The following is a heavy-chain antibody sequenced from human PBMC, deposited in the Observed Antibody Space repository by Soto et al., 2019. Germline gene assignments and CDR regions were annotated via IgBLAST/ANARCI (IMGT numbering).Heavy chain of an antibody. CDR3: TRGGICGVSWNWFDT. CDR1: GFTFSSHD. V-gene: IGHV3-13*01. J-gene: IGHJ5*02. CDR2: IDSAGDA. Sequence: EVQLVESGGGLVQPGGSLRLSCAASGFTFSSHDMHWVRQVTGKGVEWVSGIDSAGDAKYPASVKGRFTISRENAKNSLYLQMNSLRAVDTAMYYCTRGGICGVSWNWFDTWGQGTLVTVSS. D-gene: IGHD3-3*01.